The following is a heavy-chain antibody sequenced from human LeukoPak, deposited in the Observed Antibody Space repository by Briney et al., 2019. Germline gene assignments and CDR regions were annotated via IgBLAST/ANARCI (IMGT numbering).Heavy chain of an antibody. Sequence: SGGSLRLSCAASGFTFSSYAMSWVRQAPGKGLEWVSAISGSGGSTYYADSVKGRFTISRDNSKNTLYLQMNSLRAEDTAVYYCARSLYSSSWYDYWGQGTLVTVSS. V-gene: IGHV3-23*01. D-gene: IGHD6-13*01. CDR1: GFTFSSYA. CDR3: ARSLYSSSWYDY. CDR2: ISGSGGST. J-gene: IGHJ4*02.